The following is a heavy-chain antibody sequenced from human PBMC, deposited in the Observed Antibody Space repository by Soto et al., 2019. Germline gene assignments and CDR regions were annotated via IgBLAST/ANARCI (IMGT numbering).Heavy chain of an antibody. CDR3: ARDNYYDSRLNWFDP. CDR2: IYHSGRT. J-gene: IGHJ5*02. D-gene: IGHD3-22*01. V-gene: IGHV4-4*02. CDR1: GGSISSSNW. Sequence: PSETLSLTCAVSGGSISSSNWWSWVRQPPGKGLEWIGEIYHSGRTNYNPSLKSRVTISVDKSKNQFSLKLSSATAADTAVYYCARDNYYDSRLNWFDPWGQGTLVTVSS.